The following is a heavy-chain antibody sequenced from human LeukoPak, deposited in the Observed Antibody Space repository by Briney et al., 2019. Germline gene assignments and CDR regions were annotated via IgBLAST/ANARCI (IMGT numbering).Heavy chain of an antibody. CDR2: INSDGSST. CDR1: GFTFSSYW. J-gene: IGHJ4*02. Sequence: GGSLRLSCAASGFTFSSYWMPWVRQAPGKGLVWVSRINSDGSSTSYADSVKGRFTISRDNAKNTLYLQMNSLRAADTAVYYCARRPRKQWLEYFDYWGQGTLVTVSS. V-gene: IGHV3-74*01. D-gene: IGHD6-19*01. CDR3: ARRPRKQWLEYFDY.